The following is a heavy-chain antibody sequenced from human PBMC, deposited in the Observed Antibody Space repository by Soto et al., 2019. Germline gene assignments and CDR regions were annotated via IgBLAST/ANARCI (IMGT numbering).Heavy chain of an antibody. CDR3: AKDPSTGSADH. D-gene: IGHD3-9*01. CDR2: ISSGGGDT. Sequence: GGSLRLSCAASGFIFSNYAMTWVRQAPGKGLEWVSTISSGGGDTHYADSVKGRFTISRDNSKDTLYMEMYRLRAEDTAVYYCAKDPSTGSADHWGQGTLVTVSS. V-gene: IGHV3-23*01. CDR1: GFIFSNYA. J-gene: IGHJ4*02.